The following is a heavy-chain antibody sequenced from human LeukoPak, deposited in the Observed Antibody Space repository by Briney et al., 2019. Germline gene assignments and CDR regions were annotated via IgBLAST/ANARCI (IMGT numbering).Heavy chain of an antibody. CDR1: EFTFSSYA. Sequence: GSLRLSCAASEFTFSSYAMSWIRQPPGKGLEWIGSIYYSGSTYYNPSLKSRVTISVDTSKNQFSLKLSSVTAADTAVYYCARLPNYGEGAFDIWGQGTMVTVSS. D-gene: IGHD5-24*01. CDR2: IYYSGST. J-gene: IGHJ3*02. V-gene: IGHV4-39*01. CDR3: ARLPNYGEGAFDI.